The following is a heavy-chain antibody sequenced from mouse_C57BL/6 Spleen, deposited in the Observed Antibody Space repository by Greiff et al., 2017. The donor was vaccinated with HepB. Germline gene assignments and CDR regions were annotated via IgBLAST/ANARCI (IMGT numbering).Heavy chain of an antibody. V-gene: IGHV1-64*01. Sequence: QVQLKQPGAELVKPGASVKLSCKASGYTFTSYWMHWVKQRPGQGLEWIGMIHPNSGSTNYNEKFKSKATLTVDKSSSTAYMQLSSLTSEDSAVYYCARWSNYAMDYWGQGTSVTVSS. CDR2: IHPNSGST. J-gene: IGHJ4*01. D-gene: IGHD5-1*01. CDR3: ARWSNYAMDY. CDR1: GYTFTSYW.